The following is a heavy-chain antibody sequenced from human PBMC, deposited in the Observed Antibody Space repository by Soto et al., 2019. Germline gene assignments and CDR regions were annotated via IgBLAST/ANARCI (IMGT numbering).Heavy chain of an antibody. CDR2: IYYRGST. Sequence: SETLSLTCAVSGGSISSSNWWSWVRQPPGKGLEWIGEIYYRGSTYYNPSLKSRVTISVDTSKNQFSLNLSSVTAADTAVYYCARRHYYDSSGYFDYWGHGTLVTVPQ. D-gene: IGHD3-22*01. V-gene: IGHV4-4*02. CDR1: GGSISSSNW. CDR3: ARRHYYDSSGYFDY. J-gene: IGHJ5*01.